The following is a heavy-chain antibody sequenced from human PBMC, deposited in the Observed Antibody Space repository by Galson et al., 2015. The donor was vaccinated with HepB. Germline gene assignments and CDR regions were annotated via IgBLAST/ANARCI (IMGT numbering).Heavy chain of an antibody. V-gene: IGHV4-30-2*01. CDR1: GGSISSGGYS. J-gene: IGHJ4*02. CDR3: ARSGFSDFDY. Sequence: CAVSGGSISSGGYSWTWIRHPPGKGLEWIGFIYHDDSTFYNPSLKSRVTISKDKSRNQFSLQVNSVTAADTAVYYCARSGFSDFDYWGQGKLVIVSS. CDR2: IYHDDST. D-gene: IGHD3-10*01.